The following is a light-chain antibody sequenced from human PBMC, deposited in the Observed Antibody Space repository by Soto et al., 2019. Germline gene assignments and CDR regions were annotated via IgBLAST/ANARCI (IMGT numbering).Light chain of an antibody. J-gene: IGKJ2*01. CDR2: NAS. Sequence: DIQMTQSPSTLSASVGDRVTITCRASQSISDWLAWYQQKPGQAPKLLIYNASSLQSGVPSRFSGSGSETEFTLIINSLQPDDFSTYYCQHYNNYPFTFGQGSKLEIK. CDR1: QSISDW. V-gene: IGKV1-5*03. CDR3: QHYNNYPFT.